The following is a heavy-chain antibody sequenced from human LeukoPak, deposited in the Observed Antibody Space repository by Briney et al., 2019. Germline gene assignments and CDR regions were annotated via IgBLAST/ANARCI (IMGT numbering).Heavy chain of an antibody. CDR2: IYYSGST. V-gene: IGHV4-59*08. D-gene: IGHD5-12*01. CDR1: GGSISSYY. Sequence: SETLSLTCTVSGGSISSYYWSWIRQPPGKGLEWIGYIYYSGSTNYNPSLKSRVTISVDTSKNQFSLKLSSVTAADTAVYYCARLPRVERDIVASAHDYWGQGTLVTVSS. J-gene: IGHJ4*02. CDR3: ARLPRVERDIVASAHDY.